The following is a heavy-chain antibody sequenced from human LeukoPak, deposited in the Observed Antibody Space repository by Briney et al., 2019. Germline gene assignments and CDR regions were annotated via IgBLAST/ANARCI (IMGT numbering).Heavy chain of an antibody. J-gene: IGHJ4*02. D-gene: IGHD3-10*01. CDR3: ARYGSGPYFDY. V-gene: IGHV3-66*01. CDR2: IYSGGSA. Sequence: GGSLRLSCAASGFTVSSIYMSWVRQAPGKGLEWVSIIYSGGSAYYADSVKGRFTISRDNSKNTLYLQMNSLRAEDTAVCYCARYGSGPYFDYWGQGTLVTVSS. CDR1: GFTVSSIY.